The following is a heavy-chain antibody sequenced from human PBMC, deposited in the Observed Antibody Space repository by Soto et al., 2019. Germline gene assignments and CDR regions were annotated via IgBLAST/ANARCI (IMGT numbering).Heavy chain of an antibody. CDR3: AREKGPAAGTTDFDY. Sequence: ASVKVSCKASGYTFTSYAMHWVRQAPGQRLEWMGWINAGNGNTKYSQKFQGRVTITRDTSASTAYMELSSLRSEDTAVYYCAREKGPAAGTTDFDYWGQGTLVTVSS. D-gene: IGHD6-13*01. CDR2: INAGNGNT. J-gene: IGHJ4*02. V-gene: IGHV1-3*01. CDR1: GYTFTSYA.